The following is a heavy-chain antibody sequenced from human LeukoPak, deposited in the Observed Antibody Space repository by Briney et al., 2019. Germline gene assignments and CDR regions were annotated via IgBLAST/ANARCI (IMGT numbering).Heavy chain of an antibody. CDR3: ARHDHSDFGDPNWFDP. V-gene: IGHV4-39*01. CDR2: IDYSGST. J-gene: IGHJ5*02. CDR1: GGSISSTPYY. Sequence: KPSETLSLTCTVSGGSISSTPYYWGWIRQPPGKGLEWIASIDYSGSTFYNPSLRGRASISVDTSSNQFYLRLSFVSAADTAVYYCARHDHSDFGDPNWFDPWGQGTLFSVSS. D-gene: IGHD4-17*01.